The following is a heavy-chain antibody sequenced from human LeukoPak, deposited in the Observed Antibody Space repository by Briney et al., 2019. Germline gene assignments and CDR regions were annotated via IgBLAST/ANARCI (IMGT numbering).Heavy chain of an antibody. Sequence: PSETLSLTCTVSGGSISSYYWSWIRQPPGKGLEWIGYIYYSGSTNYNPSLKSRVTISVDTSKNQFSLKLSSVTAADTAVYYCARDRARLPLDYWGQGTLVTVSS. CDR1: GGSISSYY. V-gene: IGHV4-59*01. J-gene: IGHJ4*02. CDR2: IYYSGST. CDR3: ARDRARLPLDY.